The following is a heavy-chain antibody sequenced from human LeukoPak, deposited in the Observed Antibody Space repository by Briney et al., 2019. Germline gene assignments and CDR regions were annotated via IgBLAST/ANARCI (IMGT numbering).Heavy chain of an antibody. Sequence: GGSLRLSCAASGFTVSSNYMSWVRQAPGKGLEWVSYISSSSSCIYYADAVKGRFTISRDNAKNSLYLQMNSLRAEDTAVYYCARVYRRYFDYWGQGTLVTVSS. V-gene: IGHV3-48*01. D-gene: IGHD1-14*01. CDR3: ARVYRRYFDY. CDR1: GFTVSSNY. J-gene: IGHJ4*02. CDR2: ISSSSSCI.